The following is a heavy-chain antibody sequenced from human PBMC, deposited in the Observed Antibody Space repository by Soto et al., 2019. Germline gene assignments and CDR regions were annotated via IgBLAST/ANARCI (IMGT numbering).Heavy chain of an antibody. D-gene: IGHD3-10*01. CDR1: GFTFSNAW. Sequence: GGSLRLSCAASGFTFSNAWMSWVRQAPGKGLEWVGRIKSKTDGGTTDYAAPVKGRFTISRDDSKNTLYLQMNSLKTEDTAVYYCTTDRMVRGVIITGVLDYWGQGTLVTVSS. V-gene: IGHV3-15*01. J-gene: IGHJ4*02. CDR3: TTDRMVRGVIITGVLDY. CDR2: IKSKTDGGTT.